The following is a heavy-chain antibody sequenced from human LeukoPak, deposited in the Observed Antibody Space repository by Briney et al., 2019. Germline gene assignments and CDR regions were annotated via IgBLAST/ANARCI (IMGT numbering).Heavy chain of an antibody. CDR1: GFTFSSYG. Sequence: GGSLRLSCAASGFTFSSYGMHWVRQAPGKGLEWVAVISYDGSNKYYADSVKGRFTISRDNSKNTLYLQMNSLRAEDTAVYYCAKAEGLRYFDKTADYWGQGTLVTVSS. V-gene: IGHV3-30*18. CDR3: AKAEGLRYFDKTADY. J-gene: IGHJ4*02. D-gene: IGHD3-9*01. CDR2: ISYDGSNK.